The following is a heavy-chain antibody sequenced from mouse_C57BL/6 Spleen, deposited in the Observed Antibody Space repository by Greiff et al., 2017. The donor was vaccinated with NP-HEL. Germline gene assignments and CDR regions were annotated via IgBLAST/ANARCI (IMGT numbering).Heavy chain of an antibody. J-gene: IGHJ3*01. CDR3: ARSGSYPWFAY. CDR1: GYTFTSYW. Sequence: QVHVKQPGAELVRPGSSVKLSCKASGYTFTSYWMHWVKQRPIQGLEWIGNIDPSDSETHYNQKFKDKATLTVDKSSSTAYMQLSSLTSEDSAVYYCARSGSYPWFAYWGQGTLVTVSA. CDR2: IDPSDSET. V-gene: IGHV1-52*01. D-gene: IGHD4-1*01.